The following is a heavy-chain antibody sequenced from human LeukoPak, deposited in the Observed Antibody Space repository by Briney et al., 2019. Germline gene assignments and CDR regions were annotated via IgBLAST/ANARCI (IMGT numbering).Heavy chain of an antibody. CDR1: SESFSGYS. Sequence: SETLSLTCAVYSESFSGYSYIWIRQPPGKGLDWIGKINDSGRTSYNPSLKSRVTISIDTSKNQFSLNLHSVTAADTAVYYRARGPAGYCPSASCHHYFDRWGQGTLVTVSS. J-gene: IGHJ4*02. CDR3: ARGPAGYCPSASCHHYFDR. CDR2: INDSGRT. D-gene: IGHD2-2*03. V-gene: IGHV4-34*01.